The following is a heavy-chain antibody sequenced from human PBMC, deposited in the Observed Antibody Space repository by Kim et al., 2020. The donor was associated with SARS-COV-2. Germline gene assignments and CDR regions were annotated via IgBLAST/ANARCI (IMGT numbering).Heavy chain of an antibody. Sequence: SETLSLTCTVSGGSVSSGSYYWSWIRQPPGKGLEWIVYIYSSGSTNYNPSLKSRVTISVDTSKNQFSLQLSSVTAADTAVYYCARDGGYSNGQRYWYFDLWGRGTLVTVSS. CDR3: ARDGGYSNGQRYWYFDL. CDR2: IYSSGST. D-gene: IGHD6-19*01. V-gene: IGHV4-61*01. J-gene: IGHJ2*01. CDR1: GGSVSSGSYY.